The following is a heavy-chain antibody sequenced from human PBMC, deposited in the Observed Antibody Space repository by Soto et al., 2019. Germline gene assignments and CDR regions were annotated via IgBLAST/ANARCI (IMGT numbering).Heavy chain of an antibody. CDR2: IYHTGNA. CDR3: ARDFFDSSDYTTNWFDP. J-gene: IGHJ5*02. Sequence: ASETQSLTCSVSGDSISNRRFYWAWIRXPQGEGLEWIGSIYHTGNAYYNPSLKSRVTISVDTSKNQFSLKLTSVTAADAALYYCARDFFDSSDYTTNWFDPWGQGTLVTVSS. V-gene: IGHV4-39*01. D-gene: IGHD3-22*01. CDR1: GDSISNRRFY.